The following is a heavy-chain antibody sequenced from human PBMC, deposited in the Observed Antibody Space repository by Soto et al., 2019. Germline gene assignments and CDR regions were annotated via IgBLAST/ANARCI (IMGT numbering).Heavy chain of an antibody. D-gene: IGHD2-21*01. V-gene: IGHV3-23*01. CDR3: AKAVVVVMSPFDS. J-gene: IGHJ4*02. CDR1: GFSFSKYD. Sequence: RLSCAASGFSFSKYDMGWVRQAPGKGLEWVSSISNSGSTTYYADSVRGRFAISRDNSQKTLYLQMTSLRAEDTALYFCAKAVVVVMSPFDSWGQGTLVTVSS. CDR2: ISNSGSTT.